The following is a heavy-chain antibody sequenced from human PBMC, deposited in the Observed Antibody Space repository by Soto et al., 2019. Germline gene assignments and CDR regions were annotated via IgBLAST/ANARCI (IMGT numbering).Heavy chain of an antibody. CDR2: ISSSGGVT. CDR1: GFTFRSHE. Sequence: EVQLVESGGGLVQPGGSLRLSCVASGFTFRSHEVNWVRQAPGKGLKWVSYISSSGGVTYYAYSVKGRFTISRDNAKNSLYLKMNSLRVDNTAVDYCARDLNWRMRNDMDVWGQGTAVTVSS. D-gene: IGHD1-1*01. V-gene: IGHV3-48*03. J-gene: IGHJ6*01. CDR3: ARDLNWRMRNDMDV.